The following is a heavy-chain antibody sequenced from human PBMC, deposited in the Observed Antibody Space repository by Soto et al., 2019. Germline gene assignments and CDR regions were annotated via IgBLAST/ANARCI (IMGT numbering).Heavy chain of an antibody. V-gene: IGHV3-30*03. J-gene: IGHJ4*02. D-gene: IGHD3-10*01. CDR3: VGGQYYFDY. Sequence: QVQLVESGGGVVQPGRSLRLSCAAPGFPFISFGMHWAREGPDKGLEWVAIISYDGSDKYYADSVKGRFTISRDNSKNTLYLQMNSLRPEDTALYYCVGGQYYFDYRGQGTLVIVSS. CDR2: ISYDGSDK. CDR1: GFPFISFG.